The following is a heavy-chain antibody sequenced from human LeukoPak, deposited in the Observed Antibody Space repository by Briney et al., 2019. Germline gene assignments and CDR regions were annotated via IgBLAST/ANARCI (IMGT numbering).Heavy chain of an antibody. V-gene: IGHV4-59*08. CDR2: IYYSGST. J-gene: IGHJ3*02. CDR3: ARRNDFDI. Sequence: PSETLSLTCTVSGGSISGYHWNWIRQPPGKGLEWIGYIYYSGSTDSNPSLKSRVTISVDTSKNQFTLKLTSVTAADTAMYYCARRNDFDIWGPGTMVTV. CDR1: GGSISGYH.